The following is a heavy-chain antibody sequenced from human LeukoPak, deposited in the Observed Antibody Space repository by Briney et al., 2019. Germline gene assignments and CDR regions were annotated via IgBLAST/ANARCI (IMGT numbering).Heavy chain of an antibody. J-gene: IGHJ4*02. CDR3: AKGGYSYGYFDY. V-gene: IGHV3-53*01. CDR2: ISSGGNT. CDR1: GFTFSSNY. D-gene: IGHD5-18*01. Sequence: PGGSLRLSCAASGFTFSSNYMSWVRQAPGKGLEWVSVISSGGNTYFADSVKGRFTITRDNSENTLYLQMNSLRAEDSAVYYCAKGGYSYGYFDYWGQGILVTVSS.